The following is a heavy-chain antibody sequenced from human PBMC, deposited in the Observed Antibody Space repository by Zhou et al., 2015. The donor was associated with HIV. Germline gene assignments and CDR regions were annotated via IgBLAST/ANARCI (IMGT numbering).Heavy chain of an antibody. Sequence: QVQLVQSGAEVKKPGASVKVSCKASGYTFTGYYMHWVRQAPGQGLEWMGWINPNSGGTNYAQKFQGWVTMTRDTSISTAYMELSRLRSDDTAVYYCARAAEPYDSSGYYAHYDYWGQGTLVTVSS. V-gene: IGHV1-2*04. CDR2: INPNSGGT. CDR1: GYTFTGYY. CDR3: ARAAEPYDSSGYYAHYDY. D-gene: IGHD3-22*01. J-gene: IGHJ4*02.